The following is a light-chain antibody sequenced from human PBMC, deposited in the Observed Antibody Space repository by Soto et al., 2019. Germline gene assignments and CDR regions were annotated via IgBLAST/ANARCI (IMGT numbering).Light chain of an antibody. J-gene: IGLJ1*01. CDR1: SSDVGGYNY. CDR3: SSCVGTNSYV. Sequence: QRVLTQPASGSGAPGHSLTITCTRTSSDVGGYNYVSWYQQYPGKAPKLIIYEVYKRPSGVPDRFSGSKSGNTAALTVSGLQAEDEADYYCSSCVGTNSYVFGTGTKVTVL. CDR2: EVY. V-gene: IGLV2-8*01.